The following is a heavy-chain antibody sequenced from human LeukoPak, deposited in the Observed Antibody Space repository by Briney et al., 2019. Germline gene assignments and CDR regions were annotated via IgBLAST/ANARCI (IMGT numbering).Heavy chain of an antibody. CDR2: IKHDGNEK. CDR1: KFSLGNYW. CDR3: ARHMPAVGATPFDY. D-gene: IGHD1-26*01. V-gene: IGHV3-7*01. Sequence: PGGSLRLSCVDSKFSLGNYWMAWVRQAPGKGLEWVANIKHDGNEKYYVDSVRGRFTISRDNAENSLYLQMNSLRAKDTAIYFCARHMPAVGATPFDYWGQGTLVTVSS. J-gene: IGHJ4*02.